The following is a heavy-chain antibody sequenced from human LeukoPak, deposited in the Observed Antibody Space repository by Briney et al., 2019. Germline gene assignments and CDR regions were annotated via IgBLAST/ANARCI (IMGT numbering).Heavy chain of an antibody. CDR2: IYSGGST. V-gene: IGHV3-53*01. Sequence: GGSLRLSCAASGFTVSSNYMSWVRQAPGKGLEWVSVIYSGGSTYYADSVKGRFTISRDNSKNTLYLQMNSLRAEDTAVYYCARVDYYYYMDVWGKGTTVTISS. CDR1: GFTVSSNY. CDR3: ARVDYYYYMDV. J-gene: IGHJ6*03.